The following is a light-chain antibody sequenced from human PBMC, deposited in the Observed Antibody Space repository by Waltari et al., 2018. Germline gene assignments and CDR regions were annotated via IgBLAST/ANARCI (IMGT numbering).Light chain of an antibody. V-gene: IGKV3-15*01. Sequence: ETVMTQSPSTLSLSPGDRATLSCRASQSVSPNLAWYQKKPGQAPRLLIYGASSRATGIPARFSGRGAGTEFTLTISSLQSEDFAVYYCQQYNNWPPYIFGQGSQLEI. CDR2: GAS. CDR3: QQYNNWPPYI. J-gene: IGKJ2*01. CDR1: QSVSPN.